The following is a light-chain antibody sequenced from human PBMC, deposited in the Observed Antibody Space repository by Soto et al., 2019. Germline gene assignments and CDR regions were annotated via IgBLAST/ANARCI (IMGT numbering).Light chain of an antibody. CDR1: QSVGSH. CDR3: QHRTNWPPVT. CDR2: DAS. V-gene: IGKV3-11*01. Sequence: IVLTQPPAPLSFSPGERAALSCRASQSVGSHLAWYQQQPGQPPRLLIYDASNRATGIPARFSGSGSGTDFTLTISSLEPEDFAVYYCQHRTNWPPVTFGQGTRLEIK. J-gene: IGKJ5*01.